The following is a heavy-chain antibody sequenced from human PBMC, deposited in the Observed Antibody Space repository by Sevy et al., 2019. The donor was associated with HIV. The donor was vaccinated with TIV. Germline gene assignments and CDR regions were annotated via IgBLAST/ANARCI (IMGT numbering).Heavy chain of an antibody. V-gene: IGHV3-33*01. J-gene: IGHJ4*02. CDR3: AREGVPAAIGLDY. CDR2: IWYDGSKK. CDR1: GFTFSSYG. D-gene: IGHD2-2*01. Sequence: GGSLRLSCAASGFTFSSYGMHWVRLAPGKGLEWVATIWYDGSKKYYADSVKGRLTISRDNSKNTLYMQMNSLRAEDTAVYFYAREGVPAAIGLDYWGQGTLVTVSS.